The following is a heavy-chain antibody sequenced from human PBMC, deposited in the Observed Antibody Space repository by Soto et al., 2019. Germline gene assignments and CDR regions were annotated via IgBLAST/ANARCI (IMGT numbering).Heavy chain of an antibody. D-gene: IGHD2-15*01. J-gene: IGHJ4*02. Sequence: PGGSLRLSCAASGFTFSRHWMSWVRQAPGMGLEWVANINQDGSEKYYVDSVKGRFTISRDNPKNSLFLQMNSLRAEDTAVFYCARGGEFCSGGSCYSRWGQGTLVTVSS. CDR1: GFTFSRHW. V-gene: IGHV3-7*03. CDR3: ARGGEFCSGGSCYSR. CDR2: INQDGSEK.